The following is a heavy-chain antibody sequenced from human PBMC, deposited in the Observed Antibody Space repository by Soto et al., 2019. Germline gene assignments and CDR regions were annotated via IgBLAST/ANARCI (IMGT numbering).Heavy chain of an antibody. Sequence: EVQLLESGGGLAQPGGSLRLSCAASGFTFSSYAMSWVRQAPGKGLEWVSAISVSGGSTYYADSVKGRFTTSRDNSKNTLYLQMNSLRAEDTAVYYCAKDGVSGSYYFYFDSWGQGALVTVSS. V-gene: IGHV3-23*01. CDR1: GFTFSSYA. CDR2: ISVSGGST. CDR3: AKDGVSGSYYFYFDS. J-gene: IGHJ4*02. D-gene: IGHD1-26*01.